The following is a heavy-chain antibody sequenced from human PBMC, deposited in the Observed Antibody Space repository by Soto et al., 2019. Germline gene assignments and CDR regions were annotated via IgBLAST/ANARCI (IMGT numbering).Heavy chain of an antibody. CDR1: GFTFTNYW. J-gene: IGHJ6*03. CDR2: INPDGSIT. Sequence: EVQLVESGGGLVQPGESLRLSCAASGFTFTNYWMHWVRQAPGKGLVWVSRINPDGSITSHADSVKGRFTISRDNAKNTLYLQMSSLRAEDTAVYYCARALRGYYYMDVWGKGTTVTVSS. V-gene: IGHV3-74*01. CDR3: ARALRGYYYMDV.